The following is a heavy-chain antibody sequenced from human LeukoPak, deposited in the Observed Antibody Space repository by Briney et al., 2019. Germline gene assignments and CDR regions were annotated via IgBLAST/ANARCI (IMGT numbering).Heavy chain of an antibody. CDR1: GFTFSSYA. CDR2: ISPSGGST. V-gene: IGHV3-23*01. CDR3: AKEGIIAVVGTWFDY. D-gene: IGHD6-19*01. J-gene: IGHJ4*02. Sequence: PGGSLRRSCAASGFTFSSYAMSWVRQAPGKGLEWVAAISPSGGSTYCADSVSGRFTSSRDDSKNTLYLQMNSLRAEDTAVYYCAKEGIIAVVGTWFDYWGQGTQLTVSS.